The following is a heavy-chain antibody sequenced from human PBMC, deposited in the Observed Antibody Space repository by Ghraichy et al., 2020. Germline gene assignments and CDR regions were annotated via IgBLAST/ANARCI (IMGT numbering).Heavy chain of an antibody. CDR2: IFHTGTT. Sequence: SQTLSLTCTVLGGSISGFHWSWTRQAPGKGLEWIGSIFHTGTTNYSPSLKSRLTISLDASKNQFSLKLTSVTAADTAIYYCARHMVPVIWGQGTLVTVSS. CDR3: ARHMVPVI. D-gene: IGHD2-21*01. V-gene: IGHV4-59*08. CDR1: GGSISGFH. J-gene: IGHJ4*02.